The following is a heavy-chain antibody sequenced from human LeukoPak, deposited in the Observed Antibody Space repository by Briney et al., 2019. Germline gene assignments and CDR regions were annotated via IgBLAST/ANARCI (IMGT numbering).Heavy chain of an antibody. J-gene: IGHJ3*02. V-gene: IGHV1-46*01. CDR1: GGTFSSYA. D-gene: IGHD4-17*01. CDR2: INPSGGST. Sequence: ASVKVSCKASGGTFSSYAISWVRQAPGQGLEWMGIINPSGGSTSYAQKFQGRVTMTRDTSTSTVYMELSSLRSEDTAVYYCAREQLDYGGNSEGYDAFDIWGQGTMVTVSS. CDR3: AREQLDYGGNSEGYDAFDI.